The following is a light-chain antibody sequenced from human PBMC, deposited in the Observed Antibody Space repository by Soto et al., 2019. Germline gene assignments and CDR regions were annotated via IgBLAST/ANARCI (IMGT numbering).Light chain of an antibody. CDR2: DAS. CDR3: QQYNDYSTWT. Sequence: DIQMTQSPSTLSASIGDRVIITCRASQSVSRYLAWNQQKPGKAPKVLIWDASSLQRGVPSRFSGSGSGTEFTLTISSLQPDDFATYYCQQYNDYSTWTFGPGTKVDI. CDR1: QSVSRY. J-gene: IGKJ1*01. V-gene: IGKV1-5*01.